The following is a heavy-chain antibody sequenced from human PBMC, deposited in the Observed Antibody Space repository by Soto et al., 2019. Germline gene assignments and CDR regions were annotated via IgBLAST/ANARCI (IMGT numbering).Heavy chain of an antibody. CDR3: ARLEGLATISYYFDF. V-gene: IGHV4-39*01. CDR1: DDSINSGKYY. D-gene: IGHD3-9*01. J-gene: IGHJ4*02. Sequence: ASETLSLTCSVSDDSINSGKYYWGWIRQPPGKGLEWIGSIYYRGNAYYNPSLQTRVTISLDKSKSQFSLKLNCVTAADSAVYFCARLEGLATISYYFDFWGPGALVTVSS. CDR2: IYYRGNA.